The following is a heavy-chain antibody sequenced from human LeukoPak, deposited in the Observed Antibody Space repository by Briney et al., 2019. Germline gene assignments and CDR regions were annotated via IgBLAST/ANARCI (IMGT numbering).Heavy chain of an antibody. J-gene: IGHJ4*02. CDR2: ISYDGSNK. V-gene: IGHV3-30*18. D-gene: IGHD6-13*01. CDR1: GFTFSSYG. Sequence: GRSLRLSCAASGFTFSSYGMHWVRQAPGKGLEWVAVISYDGSNKYYADSVKGRFTISRDNSKNTLYLQMNSLRAEDTAVYYCAKETIAAASVWGQGTLVTVSS. CDR3: AKETIAAASV.